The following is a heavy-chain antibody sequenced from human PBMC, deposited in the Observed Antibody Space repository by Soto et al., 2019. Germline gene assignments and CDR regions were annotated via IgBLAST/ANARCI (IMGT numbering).Heavy chain of an antibody. Sequence: QVQLVESGGGLVKPGGSLRLSCAASGFTFSDYYMSWLRQAPGKGLEWVSYISSSVSSIYYADSVKGRLTISRDNAKNSLYLRMTSLRAEDTAVYYCARLSADIVATIAVYYYYGIDVWGQGTTVTVSS. D-gene: IGHD5-12*01. CDR2: ISSSVSSI. J-gene: IGHJ6*02. V-gene: IGHV3-11*01. CDR3: ARLSADIVATIAVYYYYGIDV. CDR1: GFTFSDYY.